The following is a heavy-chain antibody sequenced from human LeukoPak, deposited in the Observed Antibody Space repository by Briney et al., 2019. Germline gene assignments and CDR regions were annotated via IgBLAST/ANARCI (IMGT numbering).Heavy chain of an antibody. J-gene: IGHJ4*02. CDR2: INQDGSTI. Sequence: GGSLILSCAASGFTFSTYWMTWVRQAPGKGLEWVANINQDGSTIYYADSVKGRFTISRDNPKNTMYLEMNSLRAEDTAVYHCAVGLYDYVWGNWGQGTLVTVSS. V-gene: IGHV3-7*02. D-gene: IGHD3-16*01. CDR1: GFTFSTYW. CDR3: AVGLYDYVWGN.